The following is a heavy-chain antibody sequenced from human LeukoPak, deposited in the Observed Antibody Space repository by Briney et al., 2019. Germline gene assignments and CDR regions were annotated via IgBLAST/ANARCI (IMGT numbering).Heavy chain of an antibody. Sequence: PGGSLRLSCAASGFTFSSYSMNWVGQAPGKGLEGVSYISSSSSTIYYAHSVKGRFTISRDNAKNSLYLQMHSLRAEDTAVYYCARYSGNYGLDYWGQGTLVPVSS. CDR2: ISSSSSTI. D-gene: IGHD4-17*01. CDR3: ARYSGNYGLDY. V-gene: IGHV3-48*01. CDR1: GFTFSSYS. J-gene: IGHJ4*02.